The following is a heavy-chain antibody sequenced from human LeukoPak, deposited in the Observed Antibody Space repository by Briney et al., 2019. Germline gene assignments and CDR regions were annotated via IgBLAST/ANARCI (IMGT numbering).Heavy chain of an antibody. CDR1: GGTFSSYA. Sequence: GASVKVSCKASGGTFSSYAISWVRQAPGQGLEWMGGIIPIFGTANYAQKFQGRVTITADESTSTAYMKLSSLRSEDTAVYYCARERGYCSSTSCYVGDLYYYYGMDVWGKGTTVTVSS. CDR3: ARERGYCSSTSCYVGDLYYYYGMDV. J-gene: IGHJ6*04. V-gene: IGHV1-69*13. D-gene: IGHD2-2*01. CDR2: IIPIFGTA.